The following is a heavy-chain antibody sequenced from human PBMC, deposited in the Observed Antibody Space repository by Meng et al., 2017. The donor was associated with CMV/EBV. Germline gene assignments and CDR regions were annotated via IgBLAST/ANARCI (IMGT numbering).Heavy chain of an antibody. CDR3: ARSSGYKAFLDY. J-gene: IGHJ4*02. D-gene: IGHD5-12*01. Sequence: SCNVSGASISSMIYYWGWIRQSPGKGLEWIGSIYYSGTTYHSPSFKSRVTLSIDTAKNQFSMSLRSVSVADTAVYYCARSSGYKAFLDYWGLGMQVTVSS. V-gene: IGHV4-39*07. CDR1: GASISSMIYY. CDR2: IYYSGTT.